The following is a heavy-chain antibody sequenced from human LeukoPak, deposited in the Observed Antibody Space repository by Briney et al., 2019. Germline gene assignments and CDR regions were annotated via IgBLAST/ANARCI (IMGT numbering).Heavy chain of an antibody. CDR1: GGSITITNYY. V-gene: IGHV4-39*07. J-gene: IGHJ6*02. CDR3: ARAYGDYEDYYYYGMDV. Sequence: PSETLSLTCTVSGGSITITNYYWGWIRQPPGKGPEWVGNIYHDGSTYYNPSLKSRVTISVDTSKNQFSLKLSSVTAADTAVYYCARAYGDYEDYYYYGMDVWGQGTTVTVSS. CDR2: IYHDGST. D-gene: IGHD4-17*01.